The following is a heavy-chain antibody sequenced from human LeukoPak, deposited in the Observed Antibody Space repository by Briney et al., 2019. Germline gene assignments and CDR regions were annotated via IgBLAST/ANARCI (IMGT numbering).Heavy chain of an antibody. V-gene: IGHV3-11*01. CDR2: ISSSGSTI. CDR3: ARNTHYSSGWSSY. D-gene: IGHD6-19*01. CDR1: GYTFTDYY. J-gene: IGHJ4*02. Sequence: GGSLRLSCAASGYTFTDYYMSWMRQAPGKGLEWVSYISSSGSTIYYAQTLKGRFTISSDNANNSLYLQMNSLRAEDPAVYYCARNTHYSSGWSSYWGQGTLVTVSS.